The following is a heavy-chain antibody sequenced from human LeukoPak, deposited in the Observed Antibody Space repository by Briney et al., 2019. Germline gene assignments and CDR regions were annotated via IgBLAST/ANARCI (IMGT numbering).Heavy chain of an antibody. D-gene: IGHD2-15*01. J-gene: IGHJ4*02. CDR1: GYTFTSYG. CDR3: AKDIHPGLGSGASCCFDY. V-gene: IGHV1-18*01. Sequence: ASVKVSCKASGYTFTSYGISWVRQAPGQGLEWMGWISGYNGDTNYAQNLQGRVTVTADTSTSTAYMELRNLRYDDTAVYYCAKDIHPGLGSGASCCFDYWGQGTLVTVSS. CDR2: ISGYNGDT.